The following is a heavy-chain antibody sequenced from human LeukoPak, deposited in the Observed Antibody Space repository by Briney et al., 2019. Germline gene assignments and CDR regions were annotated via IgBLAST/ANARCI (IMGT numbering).Heavy chain of an antibody. CDR3: ARTAMAQPPDYYYYMDV. D-gene: IGHD5-18*01. Sequence: GASVKVSCKASGYTFTSYGISWVRQAPGQGLERMGWISAYNGNTNYAQKLQGRVTMTTDTSTSTAYMELRSLRSDDTAVYYCARTAMAQPPDYYYYMDVWGKGTTVTVSS. CDR1: GYTFTSYG. CDR2: ISAYNGNT. J-gene: IGHJ6*03. V-gene: IGHV1-18*01.